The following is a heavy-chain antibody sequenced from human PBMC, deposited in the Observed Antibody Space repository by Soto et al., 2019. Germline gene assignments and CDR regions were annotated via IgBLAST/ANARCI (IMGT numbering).Heavy chain of an antibody. J-gene: IGHJ3*02. CDR2: IIPIFGTA. D-gene: IGHD5-12*01. V-gene: IGHV1-69*13. CDR1: GGTFSSYA. CDR3: ARYGVEMATTSPGAFDI. Sequence: GASVKVSCKASGGTFSSYAISWVRQAPGQGLEWMGGIIPIFGTANYAQKFQGRVTITADESTSTAYMELSSLRSEDTAVYYCARYGVEMATTSPGAFDIWGQGTMVTVSS.